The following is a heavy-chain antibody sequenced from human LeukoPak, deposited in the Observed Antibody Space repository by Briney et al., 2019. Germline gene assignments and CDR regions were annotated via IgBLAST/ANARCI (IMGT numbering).Heavy chain of an antibody. V-gene: IGHV3-64*01. Sequence: PGGSLRLSCAASGFTFSSDAMHWVRQAPGKGLEYVSAISSNGGTTHYGNSVKGRFTISIDNSKNTLYLQMGSLRAEDMAVYFCARSSGYGYYFDYWGRGTLVTVSS. J-gene: IGHJ4*02. CDR2: ISSNGGTT. CDR3: ARSSGYGYYFDY. CDR1: GFTFSSDA. D-gene: IGHD3-22*01.